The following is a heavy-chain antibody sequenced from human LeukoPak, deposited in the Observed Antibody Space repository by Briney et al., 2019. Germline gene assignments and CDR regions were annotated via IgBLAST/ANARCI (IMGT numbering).Heavy chain of an antibody. D-gene: IGHD3-10*01. V-gene: IGHV3-53*05. CDR1: GFTVSSNY. J-gene: IGHJ4*02. CDR3: AKKGYYASGSYFDY. Sequence: GGSLRLSCAASGFTVSSNYMSWVRQAPGKGLEWVSVIYSGGSTYYADSVKGRFTISRDNSKNTLYLQMNSLRAEDTAIYYCAKKGYYASGSYFDYWGQGTLVTVSS. CDR2: IYSGGST.